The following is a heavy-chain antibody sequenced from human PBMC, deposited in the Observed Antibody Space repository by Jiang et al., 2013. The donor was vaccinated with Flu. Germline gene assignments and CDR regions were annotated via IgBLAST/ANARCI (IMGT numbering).Heavy chain of an antibody. V-gene: IGHV1-69-2*01. J-gene: IGHJ4*02. CDR3: ARGVGGYGGYADY. CDR2: VDPEDGKP. Sequence: GAEVKKPGATVKISCKVSGHTFIDYNMHWVQQAPGRGLEWMGLVDPEDGKPIYAEKFQGRVTITADTSTDTAYMELSNLRSEDTAVYYCARGVGGYGGYADYWGQGTLVTVSS. CDR1: GHTFIDYN. D-gene: IGHD5-12*01.